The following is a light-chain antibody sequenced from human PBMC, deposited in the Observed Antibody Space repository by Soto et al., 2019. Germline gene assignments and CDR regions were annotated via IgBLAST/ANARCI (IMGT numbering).Light chain of an antibody. CDR1: QSGVSSS. CDR2: GAS. V-gene: IGKV3-20*01. Sequence: EIVLTQSPGTLSLSPGDRATHSCRASQSGVSSSLAWYQQKPGQAPRLLIYGASSRATGIPDRFTGSASGTDFTLTISRLEPEDFAVYYCQQYGDSPITFGQGTRLEIK. CDR3: QQYGDSPIT. J-gene: IGKJ5*01.